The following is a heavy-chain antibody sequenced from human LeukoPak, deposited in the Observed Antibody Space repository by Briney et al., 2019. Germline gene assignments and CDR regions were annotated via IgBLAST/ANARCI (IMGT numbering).Heavy chain of an antibody. V-gene: IGHV4-59*10. CDR1: GGSFSGYY. CDR3: ARGRGSSWSDFDY. Sequence: PSETLSLTCAVYGGSFSGYYWSWIRQPAGKGLEWIGRIYTSGSTNYNPSLKSRVTMSVDTSKNQFSLKLSSVTAADTAVYYCARGRGSSWSDFDYWGQGTLVTVSS. J-gene: IGHJ4*02. D-gene: IGHD6-13*01. CDR2: IYTSGST.